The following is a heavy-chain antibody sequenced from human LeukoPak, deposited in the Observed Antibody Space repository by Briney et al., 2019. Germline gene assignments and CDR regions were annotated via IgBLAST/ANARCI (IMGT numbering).Heavy chain of an antibody. CDR3: ARGDFCSKSNCYLRPMDV. V-gene: IGHV4-59*01. CDR1: GGSISDYY. Sequence: SETLSLTCTVSGGSISDYYWNWIRQPPGKGLEWIGYIYYSGSTTYDPSLKSRVTMSVDTAKNQFSLKLRSVTAADTAVYYCARGDFCSKSNCYLRPMDVWGKGTTVTVSS. CDR2: IYYSGST. D-gene: IGHD3-3*01. J-gene: IGHJ6*03.